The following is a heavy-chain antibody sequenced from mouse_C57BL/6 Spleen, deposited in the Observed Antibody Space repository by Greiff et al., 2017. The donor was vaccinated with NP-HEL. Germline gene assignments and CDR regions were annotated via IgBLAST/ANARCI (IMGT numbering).Heavy chain of an antibody. Sequence: DVHLVESGGGLVKPGGSLKLSCAASGFTFSSYAMSWVRQTPEKRLEWVATISDGGSYTYYPDNVKGRFTISRDTAKNNLYLQMRHLKSEDTAMYSCARGLNWKAWFTYWGQGTLVTVSA. V-gene: IGHV5-4*01. D-gene: IGHD4-1*01. CDR1: GFTFSSYA. CDR2: ISDGGSYT. CDR3: ARGLNWKAWFTY. J-gene: IGHJ3*01.